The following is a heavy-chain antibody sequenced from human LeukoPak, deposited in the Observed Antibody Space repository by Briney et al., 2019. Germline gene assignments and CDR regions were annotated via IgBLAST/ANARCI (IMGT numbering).Heavy chain of an antibody. CDR1: GYTFISYV. D-gene: IGHD1-1*01. CDR3: ARHERDFDY. V-gene: IGHV1-3*01. J-gene: IGHJ4*02. Sequence: GSVKVSCKASGYTFISYVIHWVRQAPGQRPEWMGWINAGNGNTKYSQKFQGRVSFSRDTSASTVHMDLRSLRSEDTAVYYCARHERDFDYWGRGTLVTVSS. CDR2: INAGNGNT.